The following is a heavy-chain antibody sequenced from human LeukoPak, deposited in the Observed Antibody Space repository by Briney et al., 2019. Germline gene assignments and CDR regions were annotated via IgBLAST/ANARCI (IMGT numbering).Heavy chain of an antibody. Sequence: ASVKVSCKTSGYTFTYYYIQWVRQAPGQGLEWMGQINTHTGGANYVQKFQGRGSMTRDTSINTAYMEVTRLTSDDTAVYYCARVTWKTVIAAPDHWGQGTLVTVSS. V-gene: IGHV1-2*06. D-gene: IGHD2-21*01. CDR2: INTHTGGA. CDR3: ARVTWKTVIAAPDH. J-gene: IGHJ4*02. CDR1: GYTFTYYY.